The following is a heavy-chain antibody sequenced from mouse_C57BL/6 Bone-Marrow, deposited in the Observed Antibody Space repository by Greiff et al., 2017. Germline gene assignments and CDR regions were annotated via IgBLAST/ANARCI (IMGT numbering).Heavy chain of an antibody. D-gene: IGHD1-1*01. Sequence: QVQLKESGPGLVAPSQSLSITCTVSGFSLTSYGVSWVRQPPGKGLEWLGVILGDGSTNYHSALISRLSISKDNSKSQVFLKLNRLQTDDTATDYCAKDDYYGSTYLYFDVWGTGTTVTVSS. CDR1: GFSLTSYG. CDR2: ILGDGST. V-gene: IGHV2-3*01. J-gene: IGHJ1*03. CDR3: AKDDYYGSTYLYFDV.